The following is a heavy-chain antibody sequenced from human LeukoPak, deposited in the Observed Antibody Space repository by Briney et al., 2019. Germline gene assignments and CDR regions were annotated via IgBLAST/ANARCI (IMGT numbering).Heavy chain of an antibody. Sequence: SETLSLTCTVSGGSTSSDYWSWIRQSPGEGLEWVGYVYNSGDTGKNPSLKSRVTILLDTSKNQCSLKLTSVSAADTAVYYCARLKLGAYFDLWGRGTLVTVSS. V-gene: IGHV4-59*08. CDR2: VYNSGDT. CDR3: ARLKLGAYFDL. J-gene: IGHJ2*01. CDR1: GGSTSSDY. D-gene: IGHD3-16*01.